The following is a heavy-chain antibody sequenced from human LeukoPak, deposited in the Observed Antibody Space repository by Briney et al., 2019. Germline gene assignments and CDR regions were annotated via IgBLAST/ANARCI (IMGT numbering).Heavy chain of an antibody. J-gene: IGHJ4*02. CDR1: GFTFSSYA. Sequence: GGSLRLSCAASGFTFSSYAMHWVRQAPGKGLEWVAVISYDGSNKYYADSVKGRLTISRDNSKNTLYLQMNSLRAEDTAVYYCAKTTNLRHSSGYFDYWGQGTLVTVSS. V-gene: IGHV3-30-3*02. CDR3: AKTTNLRHSSGYFDY. D-gene: IGHD6-19*01. CDR2: ISYDGSNK.